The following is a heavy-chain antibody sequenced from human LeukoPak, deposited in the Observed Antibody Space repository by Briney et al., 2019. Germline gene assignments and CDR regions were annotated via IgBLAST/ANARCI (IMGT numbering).Heavy chain of an antibody. D-gene: IGHD3-10*01. CDR1: GYTFTGYH. J-gene: IGHJ3*02. Sequence: ASVKVSCKASGYTFTGYHMHWVRQAPGQGLEWMGWINPNSGGTNYAQKFQGRVTMTRDTSINTAYMELSRLRSDDTAVYYCARDRGDWDAFDIWGQGTMVTVSS. V-gene: IGHV1-2*02. CDR3: ARDRGDWDAFDI. CDR2: INPNSGGT.